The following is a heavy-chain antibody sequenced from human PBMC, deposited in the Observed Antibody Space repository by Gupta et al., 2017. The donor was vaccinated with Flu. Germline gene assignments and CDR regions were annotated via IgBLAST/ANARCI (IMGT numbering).Heavy chain of an antibody. CDR3: AKAMFTSGWFDY. CDR2: ISTNGYPT. D-gene: IGHD2-2*01. J-gene: IGHJ5*01. CDR1: GFTFSNHD. V-gene: IGHV3-23*01. Sequence: EVQLLESGGGLVQPGGSLRLSCAASGFTFSNHDMTWVRQAPGKGLEWVSGISTNGYPTYDADLVKGRFTIYRDKAKKTMYLQMKKLRAEDTAVYSCAKAMFTSGWFDYWGPGTLVTVSS.